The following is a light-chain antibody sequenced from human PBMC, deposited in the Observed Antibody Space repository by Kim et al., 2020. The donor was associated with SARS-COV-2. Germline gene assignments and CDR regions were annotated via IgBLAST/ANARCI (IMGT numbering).Light chain of an antibody. CDR2: GAS. V-gene: IGKV3-15*01. CDR3: QQYNDWPPLT. CDR1: QSVRSD. Sequence: SPGERATLSCRASQSVRSDLAWYQQKPGQAPRLLIYGASTRATGVPARFSGSGSGTEFTLTISSLQSEDFVVYYCQQYNDWPPLTFGGGTKVDIK. J-gene: IGKJ4*01.